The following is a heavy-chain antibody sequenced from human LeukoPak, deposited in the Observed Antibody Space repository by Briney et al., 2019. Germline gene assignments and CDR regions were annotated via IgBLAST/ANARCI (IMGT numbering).Heavy chain of an antibody. V-gene: IGHV3-30*02. Sequence: PGGSLRLSRAAYGFIFSSYGMHWVRQAPDKGLEWVASIRYDGSRKYYADSVKGRFTISRDNSKNTLYLQMNSLRAEDTAMYYCAKVSLNMVNDAFDIWGQGTMVSVSS. CDR1: GFIFSSYG. D-gene: IGHD4/OR15-4a*01. CDR3: AKVSLNMVNDAFDI. J-gene: IGHJ3*02. CDR2: IRYDGSRK.